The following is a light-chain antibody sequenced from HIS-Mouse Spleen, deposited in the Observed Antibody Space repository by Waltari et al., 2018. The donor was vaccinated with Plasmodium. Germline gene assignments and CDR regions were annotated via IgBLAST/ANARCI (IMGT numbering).Light chain of an antibody. V-gene: IGLV1-47*01. CDR3: AAWDDSLSGRV. CDR2: RNN. J-gene: IGLJ3*02. Sequence: QSVLTQPPSASGTPGQRVTISCSGSSSNIGSNYVSWYQQLPGTAPKPLIHRNNQRPSGVPDRFSGSKSGTSASLAISGLRSEDEADYYCAAWDDSLSGRVFGGGTKLTVL. CDR1: SSNIGSNY.